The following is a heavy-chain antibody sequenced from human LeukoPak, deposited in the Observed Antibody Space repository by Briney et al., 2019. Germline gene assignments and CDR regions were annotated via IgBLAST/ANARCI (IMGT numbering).Heavy chain of an antibody. V-gene: IGHV5-51*01. J-gene: IGHJ6*03. CDR1: GYSFASSW. CDR3: ARHGHCTNGVCYSHYYYHTDV. CDR2: IYPDDSDT. Sequence: GEPLKISCKGSGYSFASSWIGWVRQMPGKGLEWMGVIYPDDSDTRYSPSFEGQITISVDKSISTAYLQWSSLKASDTAVYYCARHGHCTNGVCYSHYYYHTDVWGKGTTVTVSS. D-gene: IGHD2-8*01.